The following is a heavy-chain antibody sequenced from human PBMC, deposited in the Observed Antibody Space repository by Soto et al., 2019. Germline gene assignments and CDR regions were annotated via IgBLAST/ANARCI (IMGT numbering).Heavy chain of an antibody. Sequence: EVQLVESGGGLVQPGGYLRLSCAASGFTFSSYAMHWVRQAPGKGLEYVSAISSNGGSTYYANSVKGRFTISRDNSKNTLYLHMGSLRAEDMAVYYCARALGYAFDICGQGTMVTVSS. V-gene: IGHV3-64*01. CDR2: ISSNGGST. J-gene: IGHJ3*02. D-gene: IGHD7-27*01. CDR1: GFTFSSYA. CDR3: ARALGYAFDI.